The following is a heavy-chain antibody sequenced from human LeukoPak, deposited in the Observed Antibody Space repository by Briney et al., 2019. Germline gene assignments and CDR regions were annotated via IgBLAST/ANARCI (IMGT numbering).Heavy chain of an antibody. J-gene: IGHJ5*02. CDR2: IIPIFGTA. Sequence: SVKVSCKASGGTFSSHAISWVRQAPGQGLEWMGGIIPIFGTANYAQKFQGRVTITADESTSTAYMELSSLRSEDTAVYYCASSVVPAAIAWFDPWGQGTLVTVSS. CDR3: ASSVVPAAIAWFDP. D-gene: IGHD2-2*02. V-gene: IGHV1-69*13. CDR1: GGTFSSHA.